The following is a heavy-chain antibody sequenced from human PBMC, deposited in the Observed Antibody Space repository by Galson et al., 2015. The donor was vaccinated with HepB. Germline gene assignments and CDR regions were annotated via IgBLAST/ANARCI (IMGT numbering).Heavy chain of an antibody. Sequence: SLRLSCAASGFTFSSYAMHWVRQAPGKGLEWVAVISYDGSNKYYADSVKGRFTISRDNSKNSLYLQMNSLRTEDTALYYCAKGIYYDFWSGYGDWGQGTLVTVSS. CDR1: GFTFSSYA. CDR3: AKGIYYDFWSGYGD. J-gene: IGHJ4*02. D-gene: IGHD3-3*01. CDR2: ISYDGSNK. V-gene: IGHV3-30-3*01.